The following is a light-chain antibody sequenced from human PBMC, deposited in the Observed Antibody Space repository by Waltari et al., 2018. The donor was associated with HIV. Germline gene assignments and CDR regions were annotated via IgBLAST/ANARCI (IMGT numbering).Light chain of an antibody. J-gene: IGLJ2*01. CDR1: SSDVGGYNY. V-gene: IGLV2-11*01. Sequence: QSALTQPRSVSGSPGQSVTISCTGTSSDVGGYNYVSWYQPHPGEAPQLMIYDVSKLPSGVPGRSAGSKSGNTASLSISGRQADDEADYHCCSYAGSYTFVVFGRGTKLIVL. CDR2: DVS. CDR3: CSYAGSYTFVV.